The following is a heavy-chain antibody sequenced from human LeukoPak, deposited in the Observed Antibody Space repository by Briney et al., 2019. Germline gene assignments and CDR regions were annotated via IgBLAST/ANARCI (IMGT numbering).Heavy chain of an antibody. V-gene: IGHV3-23*01. CDR2: ISGSGAST. CDR3: AKDVGKWESLHFFDY. J-gene: IGHJ4*02. D-gene: IGHD1-26*01. CDR1: GFTFSSYT. Sequence: GGSLRLSCAVSGFTFSSYTMSWVRQAPGKGLEWISGISGSGASTYYADSATGRFTISRDNSRNTLYLQMNSLRGDDTAVYYCAKDVGKWESLHFFDYWGQGTLVTVSS.